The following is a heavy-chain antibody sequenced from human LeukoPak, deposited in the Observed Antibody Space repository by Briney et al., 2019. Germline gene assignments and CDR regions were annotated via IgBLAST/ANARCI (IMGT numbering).Heavy chain of an antibody. CDR3: GNALGI. J-gene: IGHJ4*02. CDR2: ISGNGGHDT. Sequence: GGSLRLSCAASGFTFSSTWMTWARQGPGKGLEWVSSISGNGGHDTHYGDSVKSMFTISRDDSKNTLYLQMNRLRVEDTAVYYCGNALGIWGQGALVTVSS. V-gene: IGHV3-23*02. D-gene: IGHD7-27*01. CDR1: GFTFSSTW.